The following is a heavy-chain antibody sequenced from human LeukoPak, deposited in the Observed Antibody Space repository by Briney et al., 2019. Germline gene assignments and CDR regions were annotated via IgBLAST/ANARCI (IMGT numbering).Heavy chain of an antibody. D-gene: IGHD5-18*01. CDR1: GGTFSSYA. CDR3: ARTKEWILRLYYYYGMDV. V-gene: IGHV1-8*02. J-gene: IGHJ6*02. CDR2: MNPNSGNT. Sequence: GSSVKVSCKASGGTFSSYAISWVRQAPGQGLEWMGWMNPNSGNTGYAQKFQGRVTMTRNTSISTAYMELSSLRSEDTAVYYCARTKEWILRLYYYYGMDVWGQGTTVTVSS.